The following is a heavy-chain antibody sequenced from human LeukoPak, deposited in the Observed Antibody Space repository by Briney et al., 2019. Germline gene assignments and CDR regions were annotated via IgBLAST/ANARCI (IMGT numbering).Heavy chain of an antibody. J-gene: IGHJ4*02. CDR2: IYYSGST. CDR1: GGSISSYY. Sequence: PSETLSLTCTVSGGSISSYYWSWIRQPPGKGLEWIGYIYYSGSTNYNPSLKSRVTISVDTSKNQFSLKLSSVTAADTAVYYCARGLRSAHFDYWGQGTLVTVSS. D-gene: IGHD2-15*01. V-gene: IGHV4-59*01. CDR3: ARGLRSAHFDY.